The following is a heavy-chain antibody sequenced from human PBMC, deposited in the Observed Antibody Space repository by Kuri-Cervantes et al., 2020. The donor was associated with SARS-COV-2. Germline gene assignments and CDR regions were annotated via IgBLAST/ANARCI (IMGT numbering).Heavy chain of an antibody. CDR1: GFTFSSYS. J-gene: IGHJ3*02. Sequence: GGSLRLSCAASGFTFSSYSMNWVHQAPGKGLEWVSSISSSSSCYIYYADSVKGRFTISRDNAKNSLYLQMNSLRAEDTAVYYCARDRVIVVVNDAFDIWGQGTMVTVSS. D-gene: IGHD3-22*01. CDR2: ISSSSSCYI. CDR3: ARDRVIVVVNDAFDI. V-gene: IGHV3-21*01.